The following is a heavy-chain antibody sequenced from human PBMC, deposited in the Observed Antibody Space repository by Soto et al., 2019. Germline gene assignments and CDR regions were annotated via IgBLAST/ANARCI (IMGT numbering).Heavy chain of an antibody. CDR1: GGTFSSYA. V-gene: IGHV1-69*13. Sequence: GASVKVSCKASGGTFSSYAISWVRQAPGQGLEWMGGIIPIIGTANYAQKFQGRVTITADESTSTAYMELSSLRSEDTAVYYCARTAQIVATRKPSGFDYWGQGTLVTVSS. CDR3: ARTAQIVATRKPSGFDY. J-gene: IGHJ4*02. D-gene: IGHD5-12*01. CDR2: IIPIIGTA.